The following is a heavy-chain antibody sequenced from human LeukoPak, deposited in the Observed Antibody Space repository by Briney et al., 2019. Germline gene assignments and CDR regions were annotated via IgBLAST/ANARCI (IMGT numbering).Heavy chain of an antibody. CDR3: AKDPSLITIFGVDFDS. CDR2: ISGSGGST. J-gene: IGHJ4*02. Sequence: GGSLRLSCAASGFTFSSYAMSWLRQAPGKGLEWVSPISGSGGSTYYADSVKGRFTISRDNSKNTLYLQMNSLRAEGTAVYYCAKDPSLITIFGVDFDSWGQGTLVTVSS. V-gene: IGHV3-23*01. D-gene: IGHD3-3*01. CDR1: GFTFSSYA.